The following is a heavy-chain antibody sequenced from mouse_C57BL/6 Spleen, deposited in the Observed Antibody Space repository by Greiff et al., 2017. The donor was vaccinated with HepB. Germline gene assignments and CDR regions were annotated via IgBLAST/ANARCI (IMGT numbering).Heavy chain of an antibody. CDR3: AREGNWTFDY. J-gene: IGHJ2*01. V-gene: IGHV5-4*01. CDR1: GFTFSSYA. CDR2: ISDGGSYT. Sequence: VQLKESGGGLVKPGGSLKLSCAASGFTFSSYAMSWVRQTPEKRLEWVATISDGGSYTYYPDNVKGRFTISRDNAKNNLYLQMSHLKSEDTAMYYCAREGNWTFDYWGQGTTLTVSS. D-gene: IGHD2-1*01.